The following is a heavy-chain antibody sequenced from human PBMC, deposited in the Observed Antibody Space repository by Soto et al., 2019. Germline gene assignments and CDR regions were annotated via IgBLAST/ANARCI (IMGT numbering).Heavy chain of an antibody. CDR3: AGGDYYHSSGYYFYYYTMDV. J-gene: IGHJ6*02. CDR2: VYYGGST. Sequence: SETLSLTCTVSGGSISSSSYYWGWIRQPPGKGLEWIENVYYGGSTYYNPSLKSRVTISVETSKSQFSLKLSSVTAADTAVYYCAGGDYYHSSGYYFYYYTMDVWGQGTTVTVSS. V-gene: IGHV4-39*01. D-gene: IGHD3-22*01. CDR1: GGSISSSSYY.